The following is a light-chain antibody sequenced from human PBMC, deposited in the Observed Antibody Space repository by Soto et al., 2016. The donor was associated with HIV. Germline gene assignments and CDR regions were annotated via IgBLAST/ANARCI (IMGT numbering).Light chain of an antibody. V-gene: IGLV3-1*01. J-gene: IGLJ2*01. CDR3: QAWDKGTVV. CDR1: TLGDKY. Sequence: SYELTQPPSVSVSPGQTAKIICSGDTLGDKYVSWYQQKSSQSPMLIIFQDEKRPSGIPERFSGTNSGNTASLTITGTRAVDEADYYCQAWDKGTVVFGGGTKLTVL. CDR2: QDE.